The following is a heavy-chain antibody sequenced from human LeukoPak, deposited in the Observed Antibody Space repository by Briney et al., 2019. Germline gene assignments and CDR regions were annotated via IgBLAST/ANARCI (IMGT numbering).Heavy chain of an antibody. Sequence: PSETLSLTCTVSGGSISSGSYYWSWIRQPAGKGLEWIGRIYTSGSTNYNPSLKSRVTISVDTSKNQFSLKLSSVTAADTAVYYCARHQGLRRFDYWGQGTLVTVSS. CDR2: IYTSGST. CDR3: ARHQGLRRFDY. CDR1: GGSISSGSYY. V-gene: IGHV4-61*02. D-gene: IGHD2-2*01. J-gene: IGHJ4*02.